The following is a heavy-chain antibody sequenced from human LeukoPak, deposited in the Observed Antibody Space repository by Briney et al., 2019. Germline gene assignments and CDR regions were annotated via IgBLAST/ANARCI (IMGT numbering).Heavy chain of an antibody. D-gene: IGHD2-21*01. CDR3: ARESVHITYFDY. CDR2: INPNSGGT. Sequence: ASVTVSCKASGYTFTGYHMHWVRQPPGQGLEWTGLINPNSGGTNYAQKFQGRVTMTRDTSISTAYMELSRLRSDDTAVYYCARESVHITYFDYWGQGTLVTVSS. CDR1: GYTFTGYH. J-gene: IGHJ4*02. V-gene: IGHV1-2*02.